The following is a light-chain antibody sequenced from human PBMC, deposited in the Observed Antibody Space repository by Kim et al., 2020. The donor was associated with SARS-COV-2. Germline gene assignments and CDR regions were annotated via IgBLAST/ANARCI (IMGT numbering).Light chain of an antibody. Sequence: LSPGQRATLSCRASQSVGTTLACYQQKPGQAPRLLIFDASTRATGIPARFSGSGSGTDFTLTISSLEPEDFAVYYCQQRYNWPLTFGGGTKVDIK. J-gene: IGKJ4*01. CDR1: QSVGTT. V-gene: IGKV3-11*01. CDR3: QQRYNWPLT. CDR2: DAS.